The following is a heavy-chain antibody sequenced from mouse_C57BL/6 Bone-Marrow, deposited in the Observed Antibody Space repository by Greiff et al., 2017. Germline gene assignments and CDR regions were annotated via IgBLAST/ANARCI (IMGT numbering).Heavy chain of an antibody. CDR2: ISNGGGST. Sequence: EVKLMESGGGLVQPGGSLKLSCAASGFTFSDYYMYWVRQTPEKRLEWVAYISNGGGSTYYPDTVKGRFTISRDNAKNTLYLQMSRLKSEDTAMYYCASLLWGAYWGQGTLVTVSA. D-gene: IGHD2-1*01. J-gene: IGHJ3*01. CDR3: ASLLWGAY. CDR1: GFTFSDYY. V-gene: IGHV5-12*01.